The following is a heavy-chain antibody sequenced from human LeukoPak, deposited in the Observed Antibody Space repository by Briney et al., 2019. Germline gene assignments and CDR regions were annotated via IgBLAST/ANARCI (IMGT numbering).Heavy chain of an antibody. V-gene: IGHV3-30*03. D-gene: IGHD2-2*01. CDR2: ISYDGSNK. Sequence: PGGSLRLSCAASGFTFSSYGMHWVRQAPGKGLEWVAVISYDGSNKYYADSVKGRFTISRDNAKNSLYLQMNSLRAEDTAVYYCARDCSSTSCYAANDAFDIWGQGTMVTVSS. J-gene: IGHJ3*02. CDR1: GFTFSSYG. CDR3: ARDCSSTSCYAANDAFDI.